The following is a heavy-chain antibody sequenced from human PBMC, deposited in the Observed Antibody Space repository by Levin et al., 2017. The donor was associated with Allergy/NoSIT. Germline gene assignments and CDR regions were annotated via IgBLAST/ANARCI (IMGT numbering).Heavy chain of an antibody. Sequence: SCAASGFTFSSYWMSWVRQAPGKGLEWVANINQDGSQRYYADFVQGRFTISRDNAKKSLDLQMNSLRAEDTAVYYCARETLCTNGVCYGLDYWVQGALVTVSS. J-gene: IGHJ4*02. CDR3: ARETLCTNGVCYGLDY. V-gene: IGHV3-7*01. CDR1: GFTFSSYW. CDR2: INQDGSQR. D-gene: IGHD2-8*01.